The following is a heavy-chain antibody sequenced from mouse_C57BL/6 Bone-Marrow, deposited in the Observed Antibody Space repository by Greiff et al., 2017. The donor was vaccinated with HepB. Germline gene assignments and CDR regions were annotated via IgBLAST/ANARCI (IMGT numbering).Heavy chain of an antibody. J-gene: IGHJ4*01. D-gene: IGHD1-1*01. CDR2: ISYSGST. CDR3: ARNPYYGSSRYYAMDY. V-gene: IGHV3-8*01. Sequence: VQLKQSGPGLAKPSQTLSLTCSVTGYSITSDYWNWIRKFPGNKLEYMGYISYSGSTYYNPSLKSRISITRDTSKNQYYLQLNSVTTEDTATYYCARNPYYGSSRYYAMDYWGQGTSVTVSS. CDR1: GYSITSDY.